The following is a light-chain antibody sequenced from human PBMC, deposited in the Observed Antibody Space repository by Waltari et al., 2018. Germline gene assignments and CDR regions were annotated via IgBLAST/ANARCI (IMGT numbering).Light chain of an antibody. J-gene: IGLJ1*01. CDR3: AGWDDNIYGFV. Sequence: QPVLTQPPSASGTPGQRVTISCSGGSSNIGTNPVFWYQQFPGRAPQLIIYRDYQRPSGVPDRFSGSQSGASASLAISVLRSEDEADYFCAGWDDNIYGFVFGSATTVTVL. CDR1: SSNIGTNP. CDR2: RDY. V-gene: IGLV1-47*01.